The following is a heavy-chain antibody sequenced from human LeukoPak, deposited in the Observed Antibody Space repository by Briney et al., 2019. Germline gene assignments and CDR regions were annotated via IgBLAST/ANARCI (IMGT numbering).Heavy chain of an antibody. J-gene: IGHJ3*02. V-gene: IGHV3-74*01. Sequence: PGGSLRLSCTASGFTFSSYAMHWVRQAPGKGLVWVSRINSDGSTTNYADSVKGRFTISRDNAKNTLYLQMNSLRAEDTAVYYCARDRNDAFDIWGQGTMVTVSS. CDR1: GFTFSSYA. CDR2: INSDGSTT. CDR3: ARDRNDAFDI.